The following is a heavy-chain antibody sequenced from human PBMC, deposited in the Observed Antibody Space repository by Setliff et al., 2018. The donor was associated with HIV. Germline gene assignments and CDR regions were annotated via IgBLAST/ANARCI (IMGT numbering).Heavy chain of an antibody. J-gene: IGHJ4*02. D-gene: IGHD3-22*01. CDR1: GFTSDDYA. CDR3: AKELAASGLGYFDS. Sequence: GGSLRLSCAASGFTSDDYAMHWVRQAPGKGLEWVSGISWNSDSIDYADSVKGRFTISRDNAKNSLYLQMNILRAEDTAEYYCAKELAASGLGYFDSWGRGILVTVSS. CDR2: ISWNSDSI. V-gene: IGHV3-9*02.